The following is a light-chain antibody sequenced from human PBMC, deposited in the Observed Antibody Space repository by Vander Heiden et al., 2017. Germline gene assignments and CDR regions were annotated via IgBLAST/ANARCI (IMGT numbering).Light chain of an antibody. CDR3: AAWDDSLSVV. CDR2: RNN. Sequence: QSVLTQPPSASGTPGQRVTISCSGSSPNTGSNYVYWYQQLPGTAPKLLIYRNNQRPSGVPDRFSGSKSGTAASLAISGLRSEDEADYYCAAWDDSLSVVFGGGTKLTVL. CDR1: SPNTGSNY. J-gene: IGLJ2*01. V-gene: IGLV1-47*01.